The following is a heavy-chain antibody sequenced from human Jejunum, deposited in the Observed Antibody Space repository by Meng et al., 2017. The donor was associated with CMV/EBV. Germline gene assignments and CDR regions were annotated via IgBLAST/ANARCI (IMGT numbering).Heavy chain of an antibody. J-gene: IGHJ6*02. V-gene: IGHV3-9*01. CDR1: GFTFDDYA. D-gene: IGHD1-1*01. CDR2: ISWNSGSI. CDR3: AKEHLEYYYGMDV. Sequence: SGFTFDDYAMPLVRQAPGKGLEGVSGISWNSGSIGYADSVKGRFTISRDSARNSLYLQMNSLRAEDTALYYCAKEHLEYYYGMDVWGQGTTVTVSS.